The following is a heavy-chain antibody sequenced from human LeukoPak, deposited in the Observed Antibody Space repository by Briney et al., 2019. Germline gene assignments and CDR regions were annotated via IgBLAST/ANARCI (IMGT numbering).Heavy chain of an antibody. CDR2: VSGSGDRT. V-gene: IGHV3-23*01. D-gene: IGHD3-10*01. J-gene: IGHJ4*02. CDR3: ANSRGYGSGNL. CDR1: GFTFSNYA. Sequence: GGSLRLSCAASGFTFSNYAMSWVRQAPGRGLEWISAVSGSGDRTYYAGSVKGRFTISRDNSKNIVYLRMNSLRAEDTAVYFCANSRGYGSGNLWGQGTLVTVSS.